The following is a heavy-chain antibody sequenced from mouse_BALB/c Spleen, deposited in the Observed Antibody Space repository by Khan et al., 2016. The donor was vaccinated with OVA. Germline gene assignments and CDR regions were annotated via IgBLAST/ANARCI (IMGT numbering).Heavy chain of an antibody. CDR1: GYTFTDYA. Sequence: QVRLQQSGPELVRPGVSVKISCKGSGYTFTDYAMHWVKQSHAKSLEWIGVISTYSGNTNYNQKFKGKATMTVDKSSSTAYMELARLTSEASSIYYCARGRFWHYGGFAYWGQGTLVTVSA. CDR2: ISTYSGNT. J-gene: IGHJ3*01. CDR3: ARGRFWHYGGFAY. V-gene: IGHV1S137*01. D-gene: IGHD1-2*01.